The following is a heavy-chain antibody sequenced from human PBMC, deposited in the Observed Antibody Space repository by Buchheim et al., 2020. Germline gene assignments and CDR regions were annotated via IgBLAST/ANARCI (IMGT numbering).Heavy chain of an antibody. CDR1: GFTFTSYG. CDR3: ARVAEQHLNYYFDY. CDR2: ISAYNGDT. J-gene: IGHJ4*02. D-gene: IGHD6-13*01. V-gene: IGHV1-18*01. Sequence: QVQVVQSGAEVKKPGASVKVSCKASGFTFTSYGFNWVRQAPGQGLEWMGWISAYNGDTKYAQHFQGRVTMATDTSTNTAYMELRSLRSDDTAMYYCARVAEQHLNYYFDYWGQGTL.